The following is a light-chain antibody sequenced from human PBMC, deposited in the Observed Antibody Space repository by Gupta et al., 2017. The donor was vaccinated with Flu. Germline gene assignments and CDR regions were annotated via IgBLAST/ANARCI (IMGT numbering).Light chain of an antibody. J-gene: IGKJ5*01. CDR1: QSLLAASNNPDF. Sequence: IVLTQSPDSLAVSMGERPTINCKSSQSLLAASNNPDFLAWFQKKPGQPPRVLIYWASTRHSGVPDRFSGSGSGTDFTLTISSLHAEDMAVYDCHQFYSAPLTFGQGTRLEIK. CDR2: WAS. CDR3: HQFYSAPLT. V-gene: IGKV4-1*01.